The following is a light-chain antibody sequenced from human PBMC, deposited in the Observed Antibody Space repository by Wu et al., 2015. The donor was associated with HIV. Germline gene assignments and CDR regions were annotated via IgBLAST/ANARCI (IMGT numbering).Light chain of an antibody. Sequence: IVMTQSPDTLSVSPGERATLSCRASQSVDNNLAWYQQKPGQSPRLXIYGASTRATGIPARFSGSGSGTQFTLTISSMQSEDVATYYCQKYNSAPVTFGRRD. V-gene: IGKV3-15*01. CDR2: GAS. CDR3: QKYNSAPVT. J-gene: IGKJ1*01. CDR1: QSVDNN.